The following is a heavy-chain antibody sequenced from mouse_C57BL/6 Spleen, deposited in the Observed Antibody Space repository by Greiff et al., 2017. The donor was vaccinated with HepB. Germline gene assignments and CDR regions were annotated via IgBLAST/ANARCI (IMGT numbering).Heavy chain of an antibody. CDR1: GFTFSDYY. D-gene: IGHD2-4*01. J-gene: IGHJ2*01. CDR3: ARRRLSPWYFDY. V-gene: IGHV5-12*01. Sequence: EVQLVESGGGLVQPGGSLKLSCAASGFTFSDYYMYWVRQTPEKRLEWVAYISNGGGSTYYPDTVKGRFTISRDNAKNTLYLQMSRLKSEDTAIYYCARRRLSPWYFDYWGQGTTLTVSS. CDR2: ISNGGGST.